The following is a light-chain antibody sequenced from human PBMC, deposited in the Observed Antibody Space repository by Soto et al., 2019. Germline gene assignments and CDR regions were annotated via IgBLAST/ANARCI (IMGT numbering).Light chain of an antibody. V-gene: IGKV1-5*03. J-gene: IGKJ2*01. Sequence: DIQMTQSPSTLSASVGDRVTITCRASQSISSWLAWYQQKPGKAPKLLIYKASSLESGVPSRFSGSGSGTESTLTISSLQHDDFATYSCQQYNSYSYTVGKGTRLE. CDR3: QQYNSYSYT. CDR2: KAS. CDR1: QSISSW.